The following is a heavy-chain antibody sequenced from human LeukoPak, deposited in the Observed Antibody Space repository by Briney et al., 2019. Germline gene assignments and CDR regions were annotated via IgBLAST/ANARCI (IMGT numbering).Heavy chain of an antibody. V-gene: IGHV3-11*01. J-gene: IGHJ4*02. Sequence: GGSLRLSCVASGFTFSVYQMSWIRQAPGKGLEWISFITSGDSSVEYADSVKGRFTISRDNDKSSLYLQMNTLRAEDTAVYYCVRDIRYIGSTLYYDLWGQGTLVTVSS. D-gene: IGHD1-26*01. CDR2: ITSGDSSV. CDR1: GFTFSVYQ. CDR3: VRDIRYIGSTLYYDL.